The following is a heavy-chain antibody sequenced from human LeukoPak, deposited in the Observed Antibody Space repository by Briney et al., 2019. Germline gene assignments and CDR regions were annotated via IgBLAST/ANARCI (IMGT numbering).Heavy chain of an antibody. CDR1: GYTFTSYG. V-gene: IGHV1-69*13. CDR2: IIPIFGTA. Sequence: SVKVSCKASGYTFTSYGICWVRQAPGQGLEWMGGIIPIFGTANYAQKFQGRVTITADESTSTAYMELSSLRSEDTAVYYCARVPYEAVDIVATIYYYYGMDVWGQGTTVTVSS. J-gene: IGHJ6*02. D-gene: IGHD5-12*01. CDR3: ARVPYEAVDIVATIYYYYGMDV.